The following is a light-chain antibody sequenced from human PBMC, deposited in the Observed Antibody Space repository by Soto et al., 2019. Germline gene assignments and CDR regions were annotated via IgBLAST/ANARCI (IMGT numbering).Light chain of an antibody. V-gene: IGKV1-5*03. CDR1: RSISSW. J-gene: IGKJ1*01. Sequence: DIQMSQSPSTLSASVGGTVTITCRASRSISSWLAWYQQKPGIAPKLLIYKASTLQSGVPSRFSGSGYGTEFTLTISRLQPDDSATYYCQQYDVYSTFGQGTKVDI. CDR3: QQYDVYST. CDR2: KAS.